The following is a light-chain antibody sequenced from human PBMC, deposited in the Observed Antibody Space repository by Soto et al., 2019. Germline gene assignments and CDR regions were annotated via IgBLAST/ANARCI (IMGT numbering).Light chain of an antibody. V-gene: IGKV2-28*01. CDR1: QSLLHSNGENY. CDR3: MQDLHTPFT. J-gene: IGKJ3*01. Sequence: DIVMTQSPLSLPVTPGEPASISCRSSQSLLHSNGENYLDWYLQKPGQSPQLLIYLGSNRASGVPARFSGSGSGTDFTLTISRVEAEDVGVYYCMQDLHTPFTFGPGTKVDIK. CDR2: LGS.